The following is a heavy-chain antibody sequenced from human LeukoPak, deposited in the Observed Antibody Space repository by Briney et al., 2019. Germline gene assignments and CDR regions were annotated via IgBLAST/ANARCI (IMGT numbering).Heavy chain of an antibody. CDR3: ARSRKNIVVVPAAAFDY. CDR2: ISAYNGNT. V-gene: IGHV1-18*01. Sequence: GASVRVFCGASGYPHNGCGISCVRQAPGQGLEWMGWISAYNGNTNYAQKLQGRVTMTTDTSTSTAYMELRSLRSDDTAVYYCARSRKNIVVVPAAAFDYWGQGTLVTVSS. J-gene: IGHJ4*02. D-gene: IGHD2-2*01. CDR1: GYPHNGCG.